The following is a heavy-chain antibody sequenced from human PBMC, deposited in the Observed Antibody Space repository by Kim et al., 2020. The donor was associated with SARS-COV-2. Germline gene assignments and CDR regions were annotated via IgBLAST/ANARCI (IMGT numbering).Heavy chain of an antibody. Sequence: GGSLRLSCAASGLSFDNSAMNWVRQAPGKGLEWVAVISYDGRNKEFADSVKGRFTISRDNSKSTLYLQMNSLRVEDTAVYYCARGKYYESVSLSDY. CDR3: ARGKYYESVSLSDY. D-gene: IGHD3-10*01. J-gene: IGHJ4*01. CDR1: GLSFDNSA. V-gene: IGHV3-30-3*01. CDR2: ISYDGRNK.